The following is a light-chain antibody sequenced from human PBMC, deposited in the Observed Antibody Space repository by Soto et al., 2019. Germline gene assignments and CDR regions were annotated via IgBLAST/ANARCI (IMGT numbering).Light chain of an antibody. CDR3: TSYTTSSTHSV. CDR2: EVS. CDR1: SSDVGGYNY. V-gene: IGLV2-14*01. J-gene: IGLJ3*02. Sequence: QSALTQPASVSGSPGQSITISCTGTSSDVGGYNYVSWYQQHPGKAPKLMIYEVSNRPSGVSNRFSGSKSGNTASLTISGLQAEDEADYYCTSYTTSSTHSVFGGWTKVTVL.